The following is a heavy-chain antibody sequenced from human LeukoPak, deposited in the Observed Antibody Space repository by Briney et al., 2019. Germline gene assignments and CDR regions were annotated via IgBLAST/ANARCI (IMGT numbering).Heavy chain of an antibody. Sequence: SETPSLTCAVYGASLSDFYWSWIRQSPGKGLQWIGEVAHKGPTVYSPTLNRKYNTSLESRVTMSVDPSKNQFSLKLTSVTVADTATYYCVRQGTNSGYYLLDYWGPGHLVTVSS. D-gene: IGHD3-3*01. CDR2: VAHKGPT. J-gene: IGHJ4*02. V-gene: IGHV4-34*01. CDR3: VRQGTNSGYYLLDY. CDR1: GASLSDFY.